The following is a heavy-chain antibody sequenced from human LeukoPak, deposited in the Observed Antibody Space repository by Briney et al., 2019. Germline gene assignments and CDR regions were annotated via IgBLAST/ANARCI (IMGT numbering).Heavy chain of an antibody. CDR1: GFTFSSYA. Sequence: GGSLRLSCAASGFTFSSYAMHWVRQAPGKGLEWVAVISYDGSNKYYADSVKGRFTISRDNSKNTLYLQMNSLRAEDTAVYYCARAPQIVVVIDYWGQGTLVTASS. J-gene: IGHJ4*02. V-gene: IGHV3-30-3*01. CDR2: ISYDGSNK. D-gene: IGHD3-22*01. CDR3: ARAPQIVVVIDY.